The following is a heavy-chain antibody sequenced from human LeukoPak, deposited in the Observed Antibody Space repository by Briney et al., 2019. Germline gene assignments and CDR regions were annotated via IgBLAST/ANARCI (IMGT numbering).Heavy chain of an antibody. CDR3: ARVSPSTGIDY. Sequence: PSETLSLTCTVSGGSISSYYWSWIRQPPGKGLEWIGYIYYSGSTNYNPSLKSRVTISVDTSKNQFSLKLSSVTAADTAVYYCARVSPSTGIDYWGQGTLVTVSS. D-gene: IGHD1-14*01. J-gene: IGHJ4*02. CDR1: GGSISSYY. CDR2: IYYSGST. V-gene: IGHV4-59*01.